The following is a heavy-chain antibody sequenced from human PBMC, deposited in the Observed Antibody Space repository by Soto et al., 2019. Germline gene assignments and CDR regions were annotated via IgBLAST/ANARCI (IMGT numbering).Heavy chain of an antibody. CDR1: GFTFSNYA. CDR2: ISGSGGST. J-gene: IGHJ4*02. D-gene: IGHD3-3*01. V-gene: IGHV3-23*01. CDR3: VKDTIIGSTILTFDY. Sequence: GGSLRLSCAASGFTFSNYAMTWVRQAPGKGLEWVSAISGSGGSTYYADSVKGRFTISRDNSKKTLYLQMNSLRAEDTAVYYCVKDTIIGSTILTFDYWGQGTLVTVSS.